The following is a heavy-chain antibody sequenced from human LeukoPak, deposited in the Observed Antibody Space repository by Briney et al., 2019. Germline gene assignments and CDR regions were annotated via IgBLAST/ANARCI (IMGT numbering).Heavy chain of an antibody. CDR1: GYIFTTNG. J-gene: IGHJ3*02. D-gene: IGHD3-9*01. CDR2: ISTNSGNT. CDR3: ARLANYDILTGYDAFDI. V-gene: IGHV1-18*01. Sequence: TSVKVSCKASGYIFTTNGISWVRQAPGQGLEWMGWISTNSGNTNYAQKLQGRVTMTRDTSISTAYMELSRLRSDDTAVYYCARLANYDILTGYDAFDIWGQGTMVTVSS.